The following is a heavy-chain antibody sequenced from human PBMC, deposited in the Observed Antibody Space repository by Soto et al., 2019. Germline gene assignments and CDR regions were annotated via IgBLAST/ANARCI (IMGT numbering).Heavy chain of an antibody. CDR1: GFTFTTYP. CDR3: AKVNSIVGEGDHDY. Sequence: EVQLLESGGGLVQPGGSLRLSCAASGFTFTTYPMSWVRQPPGKGLEWVSGISSSGDIPYYADSVKGRFTTSRDQSKKTVYLQMNSLRAEDTALYYCAKVNSIVGEGDHDYWGQGTLVSVSS. V-gene: IGHV3-23*01. CDR2: ISSSGDIP. D-gene: IGHD1-26*01. J-gene: IGHJ4*02.